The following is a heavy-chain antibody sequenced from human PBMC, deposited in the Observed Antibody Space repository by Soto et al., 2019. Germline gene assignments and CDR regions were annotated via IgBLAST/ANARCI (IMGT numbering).Heavy chain of an antibody. V-gene: IGHV3-23*01. J-gene: IGHJ4*02. CDR2: ISGSGGST. Sequence: GGSLRLSCAASGFTFSSYAMSWVRQAPGKGLEWVSAISGSGGSTYYADSVKGRFTISRDNSKNTLYLQMNSLRAEDMAVYYCAKAKYSSTDFDYWGQGTLVTVSS. CDR1: GFTFSSYA. D-gene: IGHD6-13*01. CDR3: AKAKYSSTDFDY.